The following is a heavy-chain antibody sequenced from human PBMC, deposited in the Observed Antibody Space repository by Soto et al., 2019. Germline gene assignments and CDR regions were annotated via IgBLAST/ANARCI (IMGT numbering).Heavy chain of an antibody. J-gene: IGHJ6*02. CDR3: AREYYDFWSVTYSYYGLDV. V-gene: IGHV4-59*01. D-gene: IGHD3-3*01. Sequence: SETLSLTCTVSGGSISRYYWSWIRQAPGSGLEWIGNIFSSGSTNYNPSLKSRVAISVDTSKNQVSLKLNAVTTADTAVYYCAREYYDFWSVTYSYYGLDVWGQGTTVTVS. CDR1: GGSISRYY. CDR2: IFSSGST.